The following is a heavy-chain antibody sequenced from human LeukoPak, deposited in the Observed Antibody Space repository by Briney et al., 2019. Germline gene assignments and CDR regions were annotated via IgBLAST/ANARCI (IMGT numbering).Heavy chain of an antibody. J-gene: IGHJ4*02. CDR2: IKQDGSEK. CDR1: GFTFGTYW. Sequence: GGSLRLSCAASGFTFGTYWMSWVRQAPGKGLEWVANIKQDGSEKYYVDSVKGRFTISRDNAKNSLYLQMNSLRAEDTAVYYCARNQRRLDYWGQGTLVTVSS. D-gene: IGHD1-14*01. CDR3: ARNQRRLDY. V-gene: IGHV3-7*01.